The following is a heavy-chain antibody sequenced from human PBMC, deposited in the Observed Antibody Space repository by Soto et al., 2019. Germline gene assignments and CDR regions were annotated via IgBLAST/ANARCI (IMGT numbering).Heavy chain of an antibody. CDR1: GGSVSSGSYY. CDR3: ARARRYCSGGSCCLLDY. V-gene: IGHV4-61*01. J-gene: IGHJ4*02. Sequence: QVQLQESGPGLVKPSETLSLTCTVSGGSVSSGSYYWSWIRQPPGKGLEWIGYIYYSGSTNDNPSLKSRVTISVDTSKNQSSLKLSSVTAADTAVYYCARARRYCSGGSCCLLDYWGQGTLVTVSS. CDR2: IYYSGST. D-gene: IGHD2-15*01.